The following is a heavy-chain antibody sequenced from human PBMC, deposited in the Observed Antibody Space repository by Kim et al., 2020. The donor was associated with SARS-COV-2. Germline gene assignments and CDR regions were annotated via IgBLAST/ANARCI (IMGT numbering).Heavy chain of an antibody. D-gene: IGHD1-26*01. V-gene: IGHV3-23*01. CDR3: AKKSARIVGATGSY. J-gene: IGHJ4*02. Sequence: GGSLRLSCAVSGFTLSSYATSWVSQAPGKGLEWDSAIIGRGGSTYYPDSVKGRLTISRDNSKNTLYLQMNSLRAEDPAVSDCAKKSARIVGATGSYRGQG. CDR1: GFTLSSYA. CDR2: IIGRGGST.